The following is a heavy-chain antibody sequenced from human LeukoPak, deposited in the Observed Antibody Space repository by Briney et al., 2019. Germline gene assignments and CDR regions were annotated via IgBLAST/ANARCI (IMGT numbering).Heavy chain of an antibody. V-gene: IGHV3-23*01. Sequence: GGSLRLSCAASGFTFSIYAMTWVRQGPGKGPEWVPTISGSGGSTNYADSVKGRFTISRDNSKNTLYLQMNSLRAEDTAVYYCARGSVGMDVWGQGTTVTVSS. CDR1: GFTFSIYA. J-gene: IGHJ6*02. D-gene: IGHD3-3*01. CDR2: ISGSGGST. CDR3: ARGSVGMDV.